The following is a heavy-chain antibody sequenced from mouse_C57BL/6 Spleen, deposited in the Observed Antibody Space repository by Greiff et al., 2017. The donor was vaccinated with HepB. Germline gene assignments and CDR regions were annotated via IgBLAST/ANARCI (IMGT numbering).Heavy chain of an antibody. Sequence: EVQRVESVAELVRPGASVKLSCTASGFNIKNTYMHWVKQRPEQGLEWIGRIDPANGNTKYAPKFQGKATITADTSSNTAYLQLSSLTSEDTAIYYCASYYGSREAPMDYWGQGTSVTVSS. V-gene: IGHV14-3*01. D-gene: IGHD1-1*01. J-gene: IGHJ4*01. CDR2: IDPANGNT. CDR3: ASYYGSREAPMDY. CDR1: GFNIKNTY.